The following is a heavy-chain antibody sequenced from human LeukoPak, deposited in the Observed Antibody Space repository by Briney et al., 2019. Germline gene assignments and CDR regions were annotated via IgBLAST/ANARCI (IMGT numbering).Heavy chain of an antibody. CDR3: ARATGYFDY. Sequence: SETLSLTCTVSGGSISSYYWSWIRQPPGQGLEWIGYIYYSGSTNYNPSLKSRVTISVDTSKNQFSLKLSSVTAADTAVYYCARATGYFDYWGQGTLVTVSS. CDR1: GGSISSYY. V-gene: IGHV4-59*08. J-gene: IGHJ4*02. CDR2: IYYSGST.